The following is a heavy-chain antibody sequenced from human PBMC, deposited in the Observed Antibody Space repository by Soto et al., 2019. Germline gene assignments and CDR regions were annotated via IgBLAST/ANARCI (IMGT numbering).Heavy chain of an antibody. CDR1: GYTFTSHY. CDR3: ATPSGY. J-gene: IGHJ1*01. CDR2: INPSAGST. Sequence: ASVKVSFKASGYTFTSHYMHWVRQAPGQGLEWMGLINPSAGSTSYAQSFQGRVTMTRDTSTSTVFMDLSSLRSEDTAIYYCATPSGYWGQGTLVTVSS. V-gene: IGHV1-46*01. D-gene: IGHD3-10*01.